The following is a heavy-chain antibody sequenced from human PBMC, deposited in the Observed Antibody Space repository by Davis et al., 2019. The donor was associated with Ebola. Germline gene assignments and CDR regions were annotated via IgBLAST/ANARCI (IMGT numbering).Heavy chain of an antibody. CDR1: GFTVSSNY. J-gene: IGHJ5*02. D-gene: IGHD3-10*01. CDR2: IYSGGST. V-gene: IGHV3-66*01. CDR3: ARDITLRGPFDP. Sequence: GESLKISCAASGFTVSSNYMSWVRQAPGKGLEWVSVIYSGGSTYYADSVKGRFTISRDNSKNTLYLQMNSLRAEDTAVYYCARDITLRGPFDPWGQGTLVLVSS.